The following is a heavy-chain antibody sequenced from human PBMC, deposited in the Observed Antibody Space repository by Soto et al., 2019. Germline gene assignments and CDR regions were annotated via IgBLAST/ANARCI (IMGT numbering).Heavy chain of an antibody. J-gene: IGHJ6*02. D-gene: IGHD3-3*01. CDR3: AKTYYDFWSGSPLRPTYYCYGMDV. CDR1: GFTFSSYG. Sequence: LRLSCAASGFTFSSYGMHWVRQAPGKGLEWVAVISYDGSNKYYADSVKGRFTISRDNSKNTLYLQMNSLRAEDTAVYYCAKTYYDFWSGSPLRPTYYCYGMDVWGQGTTVTVSS. CDR2: ISYDGSNK. V-gene: IGHV3-30*18.